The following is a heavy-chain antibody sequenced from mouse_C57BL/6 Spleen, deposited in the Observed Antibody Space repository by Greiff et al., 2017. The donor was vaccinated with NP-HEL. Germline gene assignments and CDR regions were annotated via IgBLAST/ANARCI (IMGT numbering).Heavy chain of an antibody. V-gene: IGHV1-55*01. D-gene: IGHD3-2*02. CDR2: IYPGSGST. CDR3: ARGHTAQALDY. Sequence: QVQLQQSGPVLVKPGASVKMSCKASGYTFTSYWITWVKQRPGQGLEWIGDIYPGSGSTNYNEKFKSKATLTVDTSSSTAYMQLSSLTSEDSAVYYCARGHTAQALDYWGQGTTLTVSS. J-gene: IGHJ2*01. CDR1: GYTFTSYW.